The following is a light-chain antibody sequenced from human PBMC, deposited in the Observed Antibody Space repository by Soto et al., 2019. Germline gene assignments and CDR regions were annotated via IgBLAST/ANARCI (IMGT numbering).Light chain of an antibody. V-gene: IGKV1-39*01. CDR2: AAS. CDR1: QNINVY. J-gene: IGKJ1*01. CDR3: QQSYSTPWT. Sequence: DIQMTQSPSSLSASVGDRVTITCRASQNINVYLNWYQQKPGKAPKLLISAASSLQSGVPSRFSGSGSGTAFTLTITNLQSEDYATYYCQQSYSTPWTFGQGTKVDIK.